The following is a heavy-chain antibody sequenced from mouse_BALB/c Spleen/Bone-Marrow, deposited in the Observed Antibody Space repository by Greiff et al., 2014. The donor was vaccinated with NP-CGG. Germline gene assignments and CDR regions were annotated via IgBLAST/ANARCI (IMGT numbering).Heavy chain of an antibody. J-gene: IGHJ2*01. D-gene: IGHD1-1*01. V-gene: IGHV2-9-2*01. CDR1: GFSLTTYD. CDR2: IWTGGGT. CDR3: VRGYYYGSSPFDY. Sequence: VQLQQSGPGLVAPSQSLSMTCTVSGFSLTTYDISWIRQPPGKGLEWLGVIWTGGGTNYNSAFMSRLTISKDNSKSQVFLKMNSLQTGDTAIYYCVRGYYYGSSPFDYWGQGTTLTVSS.